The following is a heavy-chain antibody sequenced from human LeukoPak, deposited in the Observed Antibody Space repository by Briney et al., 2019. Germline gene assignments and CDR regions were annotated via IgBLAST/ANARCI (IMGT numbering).Heavy chain of an antibody. CDR3: ARVRNHCSSTSCYLSGYYYYYYMDV. D-gene: IGHD2-2*01. V-gene: IGHV4-4*07. CDR2: IYTSGST. CDR1: GGSINNY. J-gene: IGHJ6*03. Sequence: PSETLSLTCTVSGGSINNYWSWIRQPAGKGLEWIGRIYTSGSTHYNPSLKSRVTMSVDTSKNQFSLKLSSVTAADTAVYYCARVRNHCSSTSCYLSGYYYYYYMDVWGKGTTVTVSS.